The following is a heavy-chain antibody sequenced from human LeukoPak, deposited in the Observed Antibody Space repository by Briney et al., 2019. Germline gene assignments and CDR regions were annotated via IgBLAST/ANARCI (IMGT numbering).Heavy chain of an antibody. D-gene: IGHD1-1*01. CDR1: GFAFSSYA. V-gene: IGHV3-21*05. CDR2: ISSSSSHI. Sequence: GGSLRLSCAASGFAFSSYAMSWVRQAPGKGLEWISYISSSSSHIHYADSVKGRFTISRDNARNSLYLQMNNLRAEDTAVYHCARGDGDDNWLIDYWGQGTLVTVSS. CDR3: ARGDGDDNWLIDY. J-gene: IGHJ4*02.